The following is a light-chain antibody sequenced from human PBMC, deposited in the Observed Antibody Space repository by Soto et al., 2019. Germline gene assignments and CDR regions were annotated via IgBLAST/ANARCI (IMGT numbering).Light chain of an antibody. CDR2: GAS. J-gene: IGKJ1*01. V-gene: IGKV3-15*01. CDR1: QSVSSN. Sequence: EIVMTQSPATLSVSPGERATLSCRASQSVSSNLAWYQQKPGQAPRLLIYGASTRATGIPARFSVSGSGTEFTLTIRGLQSEDFAVYYCQQYNNWPPWTFGQGTKVEIK. CDR3: QQYNNWPPWT.